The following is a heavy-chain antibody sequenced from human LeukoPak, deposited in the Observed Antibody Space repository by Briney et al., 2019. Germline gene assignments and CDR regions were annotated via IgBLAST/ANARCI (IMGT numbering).Heavy chain of an antibody. Sequence: PGGSLRLSCAASGFTFSSYSMNWVRQAPGKGLEWISYISSSSSTIYYADSVKGRFTISKDIAYNSLYLQMNSLRAEDTAVYYCARSRGYSGYDSGDYWGQGTLVTVSS. V-gene: IGHV3-48*04. D-gene: IGHD5-12*01. CDR2: ISSSSSTI. J-gene: IGHJ4*02. CDR3: ARSRGYSGYDSGDY. CDR1: GFTFSSYS.